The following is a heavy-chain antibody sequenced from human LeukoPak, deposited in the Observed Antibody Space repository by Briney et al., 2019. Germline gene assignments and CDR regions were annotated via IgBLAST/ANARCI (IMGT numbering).Heavy chain of an antibody. J-gene: IGHJ4*02. CDR1: GYTFTGYY. V-gene: IGHV1-2*02. CDR2: INPNSGGT. Sequence: ASVKVSCKASGYTFTGYYMHWVRQAPGQGLEWMGWINPNSGGTNYAQKFQGRVTMTRDTSISTAYMELSRLRSDDTAVYHCARDLGYCSSTSCYAQAYWGQGTLVTVSS. CDR3: ARDLGYCSSTSCYAQAY. D-gene: IGHD2-2*01.